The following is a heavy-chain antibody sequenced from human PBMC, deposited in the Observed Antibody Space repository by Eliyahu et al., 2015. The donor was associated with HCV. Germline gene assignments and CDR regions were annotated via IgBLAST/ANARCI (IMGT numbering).Heavy chain of an antibody. CDR3: ASYNIKRTTGTPDGGDAFDI. Sequence: TFTSYGISWVRQAPGQGLEWMGWISAYNGNTNYAQKLQGRVTMTTDTSTSTAYMELRSLRSDDTAVYYCASYNIKRTTGTPDGGDAFDIWGQGTMVTVSS. CDR2: ISAYNGNT. D-gene: IGHD1-1*01. J-gene: IGHJ3*02. CDR1: TFTSYG. V-gene: IGHV1-18*01.